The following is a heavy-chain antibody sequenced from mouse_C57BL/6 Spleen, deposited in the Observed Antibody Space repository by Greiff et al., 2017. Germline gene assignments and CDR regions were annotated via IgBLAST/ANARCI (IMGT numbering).Heavy chain of an antibody. CDR3: ARGRSNYVNCDV. V-gene: IGHV1-80*01. D-gene: IGHD2-5*01. J-gene: IGHJ1*03. CDR2: IYPGDGDT. CDR1: GYAFGSYW. Sequence: QVQLQQSGAELVKPGASVKISCKASGYAFGSYWMNWVKQRPGKGLEWIGQIYPGDGDTNYNGKFKGKATLTADKSSSTAYMQLSSLTSEDSAVYFCARGRSNYVNCDVWGTGTTVTVSS.